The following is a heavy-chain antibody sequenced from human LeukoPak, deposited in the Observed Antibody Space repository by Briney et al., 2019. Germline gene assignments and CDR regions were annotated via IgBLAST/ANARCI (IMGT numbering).Heavy chain of an antibody. CDR2: ISGSGGST. V-gene: IGHV3-23*01. CDR3: AKGNSGSYYLFDY. Sequence: GGSLRLPCAASGFTFSSYVMSWVRQAPGKGLEWVSAISGSGGSTYYADSVKGRFTISRDNSKNTLYLQMNSLRAEDTAVYYCAKGNSGSYYLFDYWGQGTLVTVSS. CDR1: GFTFSSYV. D-gene: IGHD1-26*01. J-gene: IGHJ4*02.